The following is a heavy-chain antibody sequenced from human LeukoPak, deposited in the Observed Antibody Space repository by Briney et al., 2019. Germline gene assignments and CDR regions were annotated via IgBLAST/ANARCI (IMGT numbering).Heavy chain of an antibody. J-gene: IGHJ4*02. CDR1: GFTFNDYS. D-gene: IGHD3-3*01. Sequence: GGSLRLSCAASGFTFNDYSMNWVRQAPGKGLEWVSYITSSSSTIYYTDSVKGRFTISRDNAKNSLYLQMNSLRAEDTAMCYCARARCLESYFDYWGQRTLVTVSS. CDR2: ITSSSSTI. V-gene: IGHV3-48*01. CDR3: ARARCLESYFDY.